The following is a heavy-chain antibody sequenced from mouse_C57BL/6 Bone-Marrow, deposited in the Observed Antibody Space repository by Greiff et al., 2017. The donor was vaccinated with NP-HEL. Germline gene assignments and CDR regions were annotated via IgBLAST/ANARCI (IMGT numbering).Heavy chain of an antibody. CDR1: GYTFTSYW. Sequence: VQLKQPGAELVMPGASVKLSCKASGYTFTSYWMHWVKQRPGQGLEWIGEIDPSDSYTNYNQKFKGKSTLTVDKSSSTAYMQLSSLTSEDSAVYYCAREGLITTVVAPMDYWGQGTSVTVSS. D-gene: IGHD1-1*01. V-gene: IGHV1-69*01. CDR3: AREGLITTVVAPMDY. CDR2: IDPSDSYT. J-gene: IGHJ4*01.